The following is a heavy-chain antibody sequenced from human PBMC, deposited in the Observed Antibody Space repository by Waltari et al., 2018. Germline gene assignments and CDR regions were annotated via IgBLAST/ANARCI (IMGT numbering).Heavy chain of an antibody. CDR3: AREDVVVVPAARPMDV. CDR2: IYYSGST. J-gene: IGHJ6*04. CDR1: GGSISSSSYY. V-gene: IGHV4-39*07. Sequence: QLQLQESGPGLVKPSETLSLTCTVSGGSISSSSYYWGWIRQPPGKGLEWIGSIYYSGSTYYNPSLKRRVTISVDTSKNQFSLKLSSVTAADTAVYYCAREDVVVVPAARPMDVWGKGTTVTISS. D-gene: IGHD2-2*01.